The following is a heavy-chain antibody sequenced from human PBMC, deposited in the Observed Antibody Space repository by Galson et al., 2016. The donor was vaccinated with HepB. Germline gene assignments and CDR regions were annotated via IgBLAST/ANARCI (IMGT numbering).Heavy chain of an antibody. CDR3: ARDREYAFDI. D-gene: IGHD2/OR15-2a*01. CDR2: ISGGGGRT. J-gene: IGHJ3*02. CDR1: GFTFSSYT. Sequence: SLRLSCAASGFTFSSYTMTWVRQPPGKGLEWVSSISGGGGRTYYAGSVKGRFTISRDNAERSVYLQMNSLKVEDTAVYFCARDREYAFDIWGQGTEVTVSS. V-gene: IGHV3-23*01.